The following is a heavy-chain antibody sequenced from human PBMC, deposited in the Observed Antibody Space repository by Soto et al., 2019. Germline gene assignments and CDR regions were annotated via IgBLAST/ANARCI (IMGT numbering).Heavy chain of an antibody. J-gene: IGHJ4*02. D-gene: IGHD3-3*01. V-gene: IGHV3-23*01. CDR1: GFTFNSYA. Sequence: GGSLRLSCAASGFTFNSYAMSWVRQAPGKGLEWVSTISGSGGNTYFADSVKGRFTISRDNSKNTLYLQMDSLRAEDTAVYYCEIPCSTDFWSGSNDWGQRPLV. CDR3: EIPCSTDFWSGSND. CDR2: ISGSGGNT.